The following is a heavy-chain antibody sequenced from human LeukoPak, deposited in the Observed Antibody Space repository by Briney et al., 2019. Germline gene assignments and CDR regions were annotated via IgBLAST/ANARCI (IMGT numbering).Heavy chain of an antibody. Sequence: GGSLRLSCAASGFTFSSYAMSWVRQAPGKGLEWVSVISGSNNSTYYADSVKGRFTIPRDISKNTLYLQMKSLRAEDTAVYYCAKALYYYGSGNYNYLFDYWGQGTLVTVSS. J-gene: IGHJ4*02. CDR3: AKALYYYGSGNYNYLFDY. D-gene: IGHD3-10*01. CDR1: GFTFSSYA. V-gene: IGHV3-23*01. CDR2: ISGSNNST.